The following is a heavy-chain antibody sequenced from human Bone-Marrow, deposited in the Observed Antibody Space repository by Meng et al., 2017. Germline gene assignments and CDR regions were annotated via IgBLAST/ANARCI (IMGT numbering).Heavy chain of an antibody. CDR1: GYTFTGYY. V-gene: IGHV1-2*02. J-gene: IGHJ4*02. Sequence: ASVKVSCKASGYTFTGYYMHWVRQAPGQGLEWMGWINPNSGGTNYAQRFQGRVTMTRDTSISAAYMELSGLRSDDTAVFYCARVEAFGDFGFDYWGQGTLVTVSS. D-gene: IGHD3-10*01. CDR3: ARVEAFGDFGFDY. CDR2: INPNSGGT.